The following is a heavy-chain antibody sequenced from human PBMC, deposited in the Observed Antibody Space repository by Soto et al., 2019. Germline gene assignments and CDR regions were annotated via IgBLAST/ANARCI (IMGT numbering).Heavy chain of an antibody. CDR2: ISAYNGNT. Sequence: GASVKVSCEASGYTFTSYGISCVRQAPGQGLEWMGWISAYNGNTNYAQKLQGRVTMTTDTSTSTAYMELRSLRSDDTAVYYCAREAQGYSYGLNWFDPWGQGTLVTVSS. D-gene: IGHD5-18*01. J-gene: IGHJ5*02. V-gene: IGHV1-18*01. CDR1: GYTFTSYG. CDR3: AREAQGYSYGLNWFDP.